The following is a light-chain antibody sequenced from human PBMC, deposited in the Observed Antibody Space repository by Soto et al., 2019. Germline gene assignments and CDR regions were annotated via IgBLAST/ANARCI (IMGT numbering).Light chain of an antibody. V-gene: IGKV1-39*01. J-gene: IGKJ1*01. CDR3: QQSYSTPRT. CDR1: QNITNF. CDR2: SAS. Sequence: DIQMTQSPTSLYASVGDRVTITCRASQNITNFLYWYQQTSGKAPKLLIYSASTLESGVPSRFSGSGSGTDFTLTISSLQPEDFVTYYCQQSYSTPRTFGQGTKVDVK.